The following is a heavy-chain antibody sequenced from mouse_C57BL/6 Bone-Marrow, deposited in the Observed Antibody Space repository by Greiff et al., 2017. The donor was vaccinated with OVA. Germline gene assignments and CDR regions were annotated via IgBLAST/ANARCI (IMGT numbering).Heavy chain of an antibody. Sequence: EVQLQQSGPELVKPGASVKIPCKASGYTFTDYNMDWVKQSHGKSLEWIGDINPNNGGTIYNQKFKGKATLTVDKSSSTAYMELRSLTSEDTAVYYCARYYYGGSYDYFDYWGQGTTLTVSS. CDR3: ARYYYGGSYDYFDY. CDR2: INPNNGGT. CDR1: GYTFTDYN. J-gene: IGHJ2*01. D-gene: IGHD1-1*01. V-gene: IGHV1-18*01.